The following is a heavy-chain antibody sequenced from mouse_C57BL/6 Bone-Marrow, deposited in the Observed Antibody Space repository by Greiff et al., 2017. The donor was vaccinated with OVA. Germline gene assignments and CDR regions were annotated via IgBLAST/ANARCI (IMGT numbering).Heavy chain of an antibody. Sequence: VQLQQPGAELVQPGASVKLSCTASGYTFTSYWITWVKQRPGQGLEWIGDIYPGSGSTNYNEKFKSKATLTVDTSSSTAYMQLSSLTSEDSAVYYCAREDWDLDDWGKGTTLTVSS. D-gene: IGHD4-1*01. V-gene: IGHV1-55*01. CDR2: IYPGSGST. CDR3: AREDWDLDD. CDR1: GYTFTSYW. J-gene: IGHJ2*01.